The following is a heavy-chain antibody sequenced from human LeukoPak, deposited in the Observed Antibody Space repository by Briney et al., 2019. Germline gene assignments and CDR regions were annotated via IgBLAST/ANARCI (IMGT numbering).Heavy chain of an antibody. Sequence: GGSLRLSCAASGFTASSNYMSWVRQAPGKGLDWVSVIYSGGSTYYADSVKGRFTISRDNSKNTLYLQMNSLRTEDTAVYYCARGLMYYDTSGFGDYWGQGTLVTVSS. V-gene: IGHV3-53*01. J-gene: IGHJ4*02. CDR2: IYSGGST. D-gene: IGHD3-22*01. CDR1: GFTASSNY. CDR3: ARGLMYYDTSGFGDY.